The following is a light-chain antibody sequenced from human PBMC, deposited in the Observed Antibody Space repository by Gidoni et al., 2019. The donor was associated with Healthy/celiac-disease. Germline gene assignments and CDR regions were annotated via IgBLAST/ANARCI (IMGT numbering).Light chain of an antibody. V-gene: IGKV3-15*01. CDR3: HQYNNWPRNT. CDR2: GAS. Sequence: LLTPSPATLSVSPGERATLSCRASQRISSNLAWYQQKPGQAARLLIYGASTRATGITARRSGSGWGREVTIIISSRQDEDDVVDYCHQYNNWPRNTFGQGTKLEIK. CDR1: QRISSN. J-gene: IGKJ2*01.